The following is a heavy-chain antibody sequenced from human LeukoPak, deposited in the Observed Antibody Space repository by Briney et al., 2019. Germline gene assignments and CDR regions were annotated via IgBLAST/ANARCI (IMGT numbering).Heavy chain of an antibody. J-gene: IGHJ5*02. CDR2: INHSGST. D-gene: IGHD3-3*01. CDR3: ARGSGITIFGVVITACWFDP. CDR1: GGSFSGYY. Sequence: SETLSLTCAVYGGSFSGYYWSWIRQPPGKGLEWIGEINHSGSTNYNPSLKSRVTISVDTSKNQFSLKLSSVAAADTAVYYCARGSGITIFGVVITACWFDPWGQGTLVTVSS. V-gene: IGHV4-34*01.